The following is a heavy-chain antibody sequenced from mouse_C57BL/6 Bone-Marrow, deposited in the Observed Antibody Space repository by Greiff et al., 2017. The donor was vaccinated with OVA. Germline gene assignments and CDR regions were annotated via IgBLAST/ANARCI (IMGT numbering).Heavy chain of an antibody. Sequence: QVQLKQPGAELVMPGASVKLSCKASGYTFTSYWMHWVKQRPGQGLEWIGEIDPSDSYTNYNQKFKGKSTLTVDKSSSTAYMQLSSLTSEDSAVYYCATPQGDAFDYWGQGTTLTVSS. CDR1: GYTFTSYW. CDR3: ATPQGDAFDY. CDR2: IDPSDSYT. J-gene: IGHJ2*01. D-gene: IGHD3-3*01. V-gene: IGHV1-69*01.